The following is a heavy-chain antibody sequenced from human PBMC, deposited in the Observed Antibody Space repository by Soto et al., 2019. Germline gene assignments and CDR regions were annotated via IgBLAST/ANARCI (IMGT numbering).Heavy chain of an antibody. Sequence: QVQLQESGPGLVKPSETLSLTCTVSGGSISDYYWCWFRQAPGKGLDWIGYVYYSGSTNYNPSLQRRVTMSVDTSKNQFSLKLSSVTAADTAVYYCERQAIDWGQGTLVTVSS. V-gene: IGHV4-59*08. CDR2: VYYSGST. CDR3: ERQAID. CDR1: GGSISDYY. J-gene: IGHJ4*02.